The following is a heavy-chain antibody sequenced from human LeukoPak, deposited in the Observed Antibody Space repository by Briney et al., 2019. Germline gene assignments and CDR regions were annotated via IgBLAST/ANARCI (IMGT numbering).Heavy chain of an antibody. CDR3: ARVAEQHVRTAEDY. D-gene: IGHD6-6*01. CDR2: ISSSGSTI. J-gene: IGHJ4*02. V-gene: IGHV3-11*01. CDR1: GFTFSDYY. Sequence: GGSLRLSCAASGFTFSDYYMSCIRQAPGEGRGWGSYISSSGSTIYYADSVKGRSTISRDNAKNSLYLQMNSLRAEDTAVYYCARVAEQHVRTAEDYWGPGTLVTVSS.